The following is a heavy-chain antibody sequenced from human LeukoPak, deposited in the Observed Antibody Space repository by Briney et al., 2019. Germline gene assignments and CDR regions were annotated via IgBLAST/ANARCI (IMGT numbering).Heavy chain of an antibody. Sequence: GGSLRLSCAASGFTFSNYSMNWVRQAPGKVLEWVSYISRSSSIIYYADSVKGRFTISRDNAKNSLFLQMNSLRAEDTAVYYCARAKRNGFDIWGQGTMVTVSS. CDR1: GFTFSNYS. CDR3: ARAKRNGFDI. J-gene: IGHJ3*02. V-gene: IGHV3-48*01. CDR2: ISRSSSII.